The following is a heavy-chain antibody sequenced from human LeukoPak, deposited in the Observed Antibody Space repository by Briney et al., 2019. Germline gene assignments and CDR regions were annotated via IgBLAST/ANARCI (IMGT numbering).Heavy chain of an antibody. D-gene: IGHD2-21*02. Sequence: SETLSLTCTVSGGSISSSYYYWGWIRQPPGKGLEWIGSIYYSGSTYYSPSLKSRVTISVDTSKNQFSLKLSSVTAADTAMFYCARHPKNCGGDCYLYFDLWGRGTLVTVSS. CDR3: ARHPKNCGGDCYLYFDL. J-gene: IGHJ2*01. V-gene: IGHV4-39*01. CDR1: GGSISSSYYY. CDR2: IYYSGST.